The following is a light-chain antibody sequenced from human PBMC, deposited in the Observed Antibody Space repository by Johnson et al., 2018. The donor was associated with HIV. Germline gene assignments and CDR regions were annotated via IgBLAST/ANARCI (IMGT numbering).Light chain of an antibody. CDR3: GTWDSSLSAYV. J-gene: IGLJ1*01. V-gene: IGLV1-51*01. CDR2: DNN. Sequence: QPPSVSAAPGQKVTISCSGSSSNIGNNYVSWYQQLPGTAPKLLIYDNNKRPSGIPDRFSGSKSGTSATLGITGLQTGDEADYYCGTWDSSLSAYVFGTGTKVTVL. CDR1: SSNIGNNY.